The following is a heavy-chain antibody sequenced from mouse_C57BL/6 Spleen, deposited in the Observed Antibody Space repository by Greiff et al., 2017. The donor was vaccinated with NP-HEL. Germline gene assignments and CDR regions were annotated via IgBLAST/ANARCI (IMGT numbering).Heavy chain of an antibody. D-gene: IGHD2-3*01. CDR1: GFSLTSYG. Sequence: VHLVESGPGLVAPSQSLSITCTVSGFSLTSYGVDWVRQPPGKGLEWLGVIWGGGSTNYNSALMSRLSTSKDNSKSQVFIKMNRLQTVDTAMYYCAKALDGYYENYAMDYWGQGTSVTVSS. V-gene: IGHV2-9*01. J-gene: IGHJ4*01. CDR2: IWGGGST. CDR3: AKALDGYYENYAMDY.